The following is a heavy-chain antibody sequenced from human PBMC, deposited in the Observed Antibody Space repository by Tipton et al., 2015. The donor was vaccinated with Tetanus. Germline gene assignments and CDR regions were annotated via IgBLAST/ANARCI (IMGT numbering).Heavy chain of an antibody. CDR1: GGSITSGGYC. V-gene: IGHV4-31*02. CDR3: ARDQARGARGWNYFDY. J-gene: IGHJ4*02. Sequence: LSCTVSGGSITSGGYCWSWIRQHPGKGLEWIGDIYYSGSTYYNPSLKSRVTISVDTSKNQFSLKLNSVTAADTAVYYCARDQARGARGWNYFDYWGQGTLVTVSS. CDR2: IYYSGST. D-gene: IGHD1-26*01.